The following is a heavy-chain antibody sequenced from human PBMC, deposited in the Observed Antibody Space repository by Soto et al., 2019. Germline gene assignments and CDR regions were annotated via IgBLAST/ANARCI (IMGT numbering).Heavy chain of an antibody. Sequence: AGYYWRWVRKHPGYGLESNRYIYNSGSTYYNPSLKSRVTISVDTSKNQFSLKLSSVTAADTAVYYCARGVTMVRGVIHTPYFDYWGQGSLVTVSS. V-gene: IGHV4-31*02. CDR1: AGYY. CDR3: ARGVTMVRGVIHTPYFDY. CDR2: IYNSGST. D-gene: IGHD3-10*01. J-gene: IGHJ4*02.